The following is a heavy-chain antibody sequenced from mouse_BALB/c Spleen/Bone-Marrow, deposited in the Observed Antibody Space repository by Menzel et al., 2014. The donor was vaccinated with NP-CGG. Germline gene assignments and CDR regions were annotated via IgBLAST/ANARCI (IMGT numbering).Heavy chain of an antibody. D-gene: IGHD2-1*01. V-gene: IGHV5-6-3*01. Sequence: EVMLVESGGGLVRPGGSLKLSCAASGFTFSSYGMSWVRQTPDKRLELVASINSNGGSTYYPDSVKGRFTISRDNAKNTLSLQMSSLKSEDTAMYYCARGNYGNYVDYFDYWGQGPTLTVSS. J-gene: IGHJ2*01. CDR2: INSNGGST. CDR3: ARGNYGNYVDYFDY. CDR1: GFTFSSYG.